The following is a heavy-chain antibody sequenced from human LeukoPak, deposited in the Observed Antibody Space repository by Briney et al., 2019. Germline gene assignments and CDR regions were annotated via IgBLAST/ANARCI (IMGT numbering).Heavy chain of an antibody. CDR3: ARDVLLVVGYSSGWYFDY. CDR1: GYTFTSYG. V-gene: IGHV1-18*01. D-gene: IGHD6-19*01. J-gene: IGHJ4*02. Sequence: ASVKVSCKASGYTFTSYGISWVRQAPGQGLEWMGWISAYNGNTNYPQKFQDRVTMTTDTSTSTAYMELRSLGSDDTAVYYCARDVLLVVGYSSGWYFDYWGQGTLVTVSS. CDR2: ISAYNGNT.